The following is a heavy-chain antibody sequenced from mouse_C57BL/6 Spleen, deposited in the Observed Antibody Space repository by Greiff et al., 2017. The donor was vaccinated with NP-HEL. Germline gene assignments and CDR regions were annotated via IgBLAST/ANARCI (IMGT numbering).Heavy chain of an antibody. Sequence: QLQQPGAELVMPGASVKLSCKASGYTFTSYWMHWVKQRPGQGLEWIGEIDPSDSYTNYNQKFKGKSTLTVDKSSSTAYMQLSSLTSEDSAVYYCARGGYDGPDYWGQGTTLTVSS. J-gene: IGHJ2*01. V-gene: IGHV1-69*01. CDR1: GYTFTSYW. D-gene: IGHD2-3*01. CDR2: IDPSDSYT. CDR3: ARGGYDGPDY.